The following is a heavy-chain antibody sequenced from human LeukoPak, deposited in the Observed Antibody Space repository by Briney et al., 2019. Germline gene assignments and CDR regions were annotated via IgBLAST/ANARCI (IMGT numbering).Heavy chain of an antibody. CDR2: ISGSGGST. V-gene: IGHV3-23*01. J-gene: IGHJ4*02. Sequence: GGSLRLSCAASGSTFSSYAMSWVRQAPGKGLEWVSAISGSGGSTYYADSVKGRFTISRDNSKNTLYLQMNSLRAEDTAVYYCAKDPGYSSGWYVFDYWGQGTLVTVSS. CDR1: GSTFSSYA. D-gene: IGHD6-19*01. CDR3: AKDPGYSSGWYVFDY.